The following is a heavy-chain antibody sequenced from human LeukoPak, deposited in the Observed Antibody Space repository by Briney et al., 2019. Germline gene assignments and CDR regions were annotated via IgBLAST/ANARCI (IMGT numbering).Heavy chain of an antibody. Sequence: PGGSLRLSCAASGFTFSSYGMPWVRQAPGKGLEWVAVISYDGSNKYYADSVKGRFTISRDNSKNTLYLQMNSLRAEDTAVYYCAKEAPVYDSSGSYFDYWGQGTLVTVSS. J-gene: IGHJ4*02. CDR2: ISYDGSNK. CDR3: AKEAPVYDSSGSYFDY. CDR1: GFTFSSYG. V-gene: IGHV3-30*18. D-gene: IGHD3-22*01.